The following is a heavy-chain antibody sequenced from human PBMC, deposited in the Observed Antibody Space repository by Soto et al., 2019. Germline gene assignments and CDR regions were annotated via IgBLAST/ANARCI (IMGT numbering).Heavy chain of an antibody. CDR3: AKDGDRYSYGYYYFEY. V-gene: IGHV3-30*18. D-gene: IGHD5-18*01. CDR1: GFTFSSYG. Sequence: GGSLRLSCAASGFTFSSYGMHWVRQAPGKGLEWVAVISYDGSNKYYADSVKGRFTISRDNSKNTLYLQMNSLRAEDTAVYYCAKDGDRYSYGYYYFEYWGQRTLVTVSS. J-gene: IGHJ4*02. CDR2: ISYDGSNK.